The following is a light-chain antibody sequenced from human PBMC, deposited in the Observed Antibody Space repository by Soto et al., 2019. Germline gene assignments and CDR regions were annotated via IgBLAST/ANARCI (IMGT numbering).Light chain of an antibody. CDR3: CSYADNYTLA. CDR2: DVX. J-gene: IGLJ2*01. Sequence: QSALTQPRSVSESPGQSVTISCTGTSSDVGGYNYVSWYQHHPGKAPNLMIYDVXKRPSGVXDRFSGSKSGNTASLTISGLQAADEGDYYCCSYADNYTLAFGGGTKLTVL. V-gene: IGLV2-11*01. CDR1: SSDVGGYNY.